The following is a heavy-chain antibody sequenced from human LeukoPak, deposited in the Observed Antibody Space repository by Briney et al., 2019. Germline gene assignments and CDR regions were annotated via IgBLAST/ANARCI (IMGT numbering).Heavy chain of an antibody. CDR3: ARRTYCGGDCYSVGAFDI. D-gene: IGHD2-21*02. J-gene: IGHJ3*02. V-gene: IGHV3-21*01. Sequence: PGGSLRLSCAASEFTFSIYSMYWVRQAPGKGLEWVSSISSSSSYIYYADSVKGRFTISRDNAKNSLYLQMNSLRAEDTAVYYCARRTYCGGDCYSVGAFDIWGQGTMVTVSS. CDR2: ISSSSSYI. CDR1: EFTFSIYS.